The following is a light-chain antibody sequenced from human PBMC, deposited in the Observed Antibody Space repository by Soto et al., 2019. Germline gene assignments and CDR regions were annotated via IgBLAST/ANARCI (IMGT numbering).Light chain of an antibody. J-gene: IGKJ5*01. CDR3: QQRSNWPRVT. Sequence: EVVFTRSPATLTFSAEERHTRTCRGSQSVSSYLAWYQQKPGQAPRLLIYDASNRATGIPARFSGSGSGTDFTLTISSLEPEDFAVYYCQQRSNWPRVTFGQGTRLEIK. CDR2: DAS. CDR1: QSVSSY. V-gene: IGKV3-11*01.